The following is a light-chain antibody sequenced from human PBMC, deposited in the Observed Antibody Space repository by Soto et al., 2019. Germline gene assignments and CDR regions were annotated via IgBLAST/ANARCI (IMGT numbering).Light chain of an antibody. V-gene: IGKV3-15*01. CDR3: QQYKNWPRT. CDR1: ESVDIN. Sequence: EIVLTQSPATLSVSPGERGTLSCRASESVDINLAWYQQKPGQAPRRLIYGASTRATDMPGTFSGRGSGTEFTLTISSLQSEDFAVYYCQQYKNWPRTFGQGTKVDIK. J-gene: IGKJ1*01. CDR2: GAS.